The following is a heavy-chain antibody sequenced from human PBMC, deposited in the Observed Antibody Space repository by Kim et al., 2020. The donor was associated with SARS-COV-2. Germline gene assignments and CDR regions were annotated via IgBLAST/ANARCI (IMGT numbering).Heavy chain of an antibody. J-gene: IGHJ4*02. Sequence: DSVKGRFTMARDKATNALYLRMNSQGDEDTAVYYCAAFRRAYSSSSPFDYWGQGTLVTVSS. V-gene: IGHV3-48*02. CDR3: AAFRRAYSSSSPFDY. D-gene: IGHD6-6*01.